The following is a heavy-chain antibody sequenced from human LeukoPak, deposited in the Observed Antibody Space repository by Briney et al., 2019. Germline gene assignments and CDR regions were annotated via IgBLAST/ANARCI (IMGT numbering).Heavy chain of an antibody. Sequence: PGGSLTLSCAASGFTFSNYWMSWVRQAPGKGLEWVANIKQDGSEKNYVGSVKGRFTISRDNAKNSLYLQMNSLRAEDTAVYYCAREMSWSGRDYWGQGTLVTVSS. CDR3: AREMSWSGRDY. D-gene: IGHD3-10*01. CDR1: GFTFSNYW. V-gene: IGHV3-7*05. J-gene: IGHJ4*02. CDR2: IKQDGSEK.